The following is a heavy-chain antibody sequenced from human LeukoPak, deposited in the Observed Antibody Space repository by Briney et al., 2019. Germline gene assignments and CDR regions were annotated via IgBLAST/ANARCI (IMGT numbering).Heavy chain of an antibody. J-gene: IGHJ4*02. Sequence: PSETLSLTCSVSGASINSDDYYWSWVRQPAGKGLEWIGRIYTSGSTDYNPSLKSRVTISVDTSKNQFSLRLSSVTAADTAVYYCVRQFVYWGQGTLVTVSS. CDR1: GASINSDDYY. V-gene: IGHV4-61*02. CDR3: VRQFVY. CDR2: IYTSGST.